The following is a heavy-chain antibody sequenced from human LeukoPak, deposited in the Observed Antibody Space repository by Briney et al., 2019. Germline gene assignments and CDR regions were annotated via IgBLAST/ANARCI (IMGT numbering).Heavy chain of an antibody. V-gene: IGHV3-30*02. Sequence: PGGSLRLSCAASGFTFSSYGMHWVRQAPGKGLEWVAFIRYDGSNKHYADSVKGRFTISRDNSKNTLYLQMNSLRAEDTAVYYCAKDLPYYYDSSGYYSEWGQGTLVTVSS. CDR1: GFTFSSYG. D-gene: IGHD3-22*01. J-gene: IGHJ4*02. CDR3: AKDLPYYYDSSGYYSE. CDR2: IRYDGSNK.